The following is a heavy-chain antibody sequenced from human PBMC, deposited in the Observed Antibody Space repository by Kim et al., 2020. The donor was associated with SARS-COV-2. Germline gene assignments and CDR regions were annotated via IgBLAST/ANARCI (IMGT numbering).Heavy chain of an antibody. D-gene: IGHD1-1*01. J-gene: IGHJ6*02. CDR3: TWNHDFYYTLNF. Sequence: GGSLRLSCAASGFTFIYAWMTWVRQAPGKGLEWVGRIKSKASGGTIDYTAPVKGRFTISRDDSRNTVYLQMDSLKTEDTAVYYCTWNHDFYYTLNFWGQGTTVTVSS. CDR2: IKSKASGGTI. CDR1: GFTFIYAW. V-gene: IGHV3-15*01.